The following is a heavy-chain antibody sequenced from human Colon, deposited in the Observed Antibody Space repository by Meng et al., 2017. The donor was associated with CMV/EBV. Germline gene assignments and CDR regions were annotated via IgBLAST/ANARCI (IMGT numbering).Heavy chain of an antibody. J-gene: IGHJ4*02. V-gene: IGHV3-7*01. CDR3: AREGDLVVVPGSTRCAGGNDY. CDR1: GLTFSTYW. CDR2: IKEDGSET. D-gene: IGHD2-21*01. Sequence: GGSLRLSCAVSGLTFSTYWMSWIRQGPGKGLEWVANIKEDGSETYYAESVKGRFSISRDNTRNSLYLEMSSLRAEDSGIYYCAREGDLVVVPGSTRCAGGNDYWGQGTLVTVSS.